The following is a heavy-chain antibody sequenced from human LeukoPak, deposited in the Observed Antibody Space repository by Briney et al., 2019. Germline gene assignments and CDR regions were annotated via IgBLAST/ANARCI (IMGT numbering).Heavy chain of an antibody. CDR2: ISSSSSTI. J-gene: IGHJ4*02. CDR1: GFTFSSYS. V-gene: IGHV3-48*04. D-gene: IGHD1-26*01. Sequence: GGSLRLSCAASGFTFSSYSMNWVRQAPGKGLEWVSYISSSSSTIYYADSVKGRFTISRDNAKNSLYLQMSSLRAEDTAVYYCARLSSGSYEDYWGQGTLVTVSS. CDR3: ARLSSGSYEDY.